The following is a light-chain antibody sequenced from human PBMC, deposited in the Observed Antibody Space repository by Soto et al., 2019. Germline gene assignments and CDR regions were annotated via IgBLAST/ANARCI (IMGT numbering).Light chain of an antibody. CDR2: DSS. CDR3: QQYGSSTPIT. V-gene: IGKV3-20*01. J-gene: IGKJ5*01. Sequence: EVVLTQSPGTLSLSPGERATLSCRASQSVGSSYFAWYQQRPGQAPRLLLYDSSSRATGIPDRFSASGSGTEFTLTISRLEPEDFAVYYCQQYGSSTPITFVHGTRMELK. CDR1: QSVGSSY.